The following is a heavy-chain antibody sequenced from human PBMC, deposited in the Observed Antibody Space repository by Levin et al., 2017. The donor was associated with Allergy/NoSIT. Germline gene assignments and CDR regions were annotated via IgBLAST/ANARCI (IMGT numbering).Heavy chain of an antibody. Sequence: PSETLSLTCTVSGGSVSSGSYYWSWIRQPPGTGLEWIGYIYYSGSTNYNPSLKSRVTISVDTSKNQFSLKLSSVTAADTAVYYCARAMVGIVATTAFDIWGQGTMVTVSS. J-gene: IGHJ3*02. CDR2: IYYSGST. V-gene: IGHV4-61*01. CDR3: ARAMVGIVATTAFDI. D-gene: IGHD5-12*01. CDR1: GGSVSSGSYY.